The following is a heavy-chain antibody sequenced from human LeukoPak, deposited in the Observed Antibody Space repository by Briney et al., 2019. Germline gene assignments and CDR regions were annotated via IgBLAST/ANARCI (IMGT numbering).Heavy chain of an antibody. CDR1: GFTFSSYG. V-gene: IGHV3-23*01. J-gene: IGHJ4*02. Sequence: GGSLRLSCAASGFTFSSYGMNWVRQAPGKGLEWVSGISGSGGTTYYADSVKGRFTISRDNSKNSLSLQVSSLRAEDTAVYYCAKTNGYYSDWGQGTLVTVS. CDR3: AKTNGYYSD. CDR2: ISGSGGTT. D-gene: IGHD3-22*01.